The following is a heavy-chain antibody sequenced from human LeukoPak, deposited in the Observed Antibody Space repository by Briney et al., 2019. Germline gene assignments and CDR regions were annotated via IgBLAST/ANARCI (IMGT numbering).Heavy chain of an antibody. CDR2: ISGSGGTT. V-gene: IGHV3-23*01. CDR3: AKDPYRASSGLVDY. CDR1: VFTFSNYA. J-gene: IGHJ4*02. Sequence: GGSLRLSCATSVFTFSNYAVSWVRQAPGKGLEWVSSISGSGGTTYYADSVKGRFTISRDNSKNTLYLQMNSLRAEDTAVYYCAKDPYRASSGLVDYWGQGTLVTVSS. D-gene: IGHD5-12*01.